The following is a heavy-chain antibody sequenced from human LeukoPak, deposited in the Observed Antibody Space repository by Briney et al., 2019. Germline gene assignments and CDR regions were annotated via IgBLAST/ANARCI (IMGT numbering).Heavy chain of an antibody. CDR1: GFTFSGYW. V-gene: IGHV3-7*03. CDR2: INHNGNVN. CDR3: AREGPYYFDY. J-gene: IGHJ4*02. Sequence: GGSLRLSCAASGFTFSGYWMNWARQAPGKGREWVASINHNGNVNYYVDSVKGRFTISRDNSKNTLYLHMNSLRAEDTAVYYCAREGPYYFDYWGQGTLVTVSS.